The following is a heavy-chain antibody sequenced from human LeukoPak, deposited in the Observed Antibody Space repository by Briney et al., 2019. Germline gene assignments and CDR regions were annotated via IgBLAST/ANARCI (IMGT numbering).Heavy chain of an antibody. CDR2: INYSGRT. J-gene: IGHJ4*02. CDR1: GFTFSVYG. CDR3: GRPRPGFGDYEH. Sequence: GSLRLSCAASGFTFSVYGMNWVRQAPGKGLEWVGSINYSGRTYYNPSLNSRVSVSIDTSKNQFFLKLNSVTATDTAIYYCGRPRPGFGDYEHWGQGTLVTVSS. V-gene: IGHV4-34*01. D-gene: IGHD4-17*01.